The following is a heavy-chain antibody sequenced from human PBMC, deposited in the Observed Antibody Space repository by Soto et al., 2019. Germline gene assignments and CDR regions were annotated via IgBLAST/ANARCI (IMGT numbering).Heavy chain of an antibody. D-gene: IGHD3-10*01. CDR3: ARTTPGSGSYDY. V-gene: IGHV1-3*01. CDR2: INAGNGNT. J-gene: IGHJ4*02. Sequence: QVQLVQSGAEVKKPGASVKVSCKASGYTFTSYAMHWVRQAPGQRLEWMGWINAGNGNTKYSQKFQGRVTITRDTSSSTAYMELSSLRSEDTAVYYCARTTPGSGSYDYWGQGTLVTVSS. CDR1: GYTFTSYA.